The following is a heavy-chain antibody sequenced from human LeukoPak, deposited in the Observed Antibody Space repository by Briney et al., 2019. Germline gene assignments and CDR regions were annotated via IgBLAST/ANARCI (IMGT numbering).Heavy chain of an antibody. CDR3: ARGGEVSRRYYYYYYMDV. V-gene: IGHV1-18*01. J-gene: IGHJ6*03. CDR1: GYTFTSYG. CDR2: ISAYNGNT. Sequence: GASVKVSCKASGYTFTSYGISWVRQAPGQGLEWMGWISAYNGNTSYAQKLQGRVTMTTDTSTSTAYMELRSLRSDDTAVYYCARGGEVSRRYYYYYYMDVWGKGTTVTVSS. D-gene: IGHD2-21*01.